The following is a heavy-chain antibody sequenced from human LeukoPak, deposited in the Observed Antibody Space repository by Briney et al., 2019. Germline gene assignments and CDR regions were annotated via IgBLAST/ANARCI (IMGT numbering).Heavy chain of an antibody. V-gene: IGHV4-61*02. D-gene: IGHD1-26*01. CDR1: GGSISSGSYY. CDR3: ARDYSGSPGGAFDI. J-gene: IGHJ3*02. Sequence: SQTLSLTCTVSGGSISSGSYYWSWIRQPAGKGLEWIGRIYTSGSTNYNPSLKSRVTISVDTSKNQFSLKLSSVTAADTAVYYCARDYSGSPGGAFDIWGQGTMVTVSS. CDR2: IYTSGST.